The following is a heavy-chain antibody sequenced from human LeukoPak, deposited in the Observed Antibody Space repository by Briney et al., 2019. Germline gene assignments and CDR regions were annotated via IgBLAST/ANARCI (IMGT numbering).Heavy chain of an antibody. D-gene: IGHD5-12*01. V-gene: IGHV3-74*01. CDR3: VRGGNGGRGMEV. J-gene: IGHJ6*04. CDR2: LNGDGGYT. CDR1: GFTFSSYW. Sequence: GGSLRLSCAVSGFTFSSYWMYWVREAPGKGLGWVSRLNGDGGYTNYEASVEGRFTISRDNAKNTLYLQMNSLRADDTAVYSCVRGGNGGRGMEVWGKGTRSPSPQ.